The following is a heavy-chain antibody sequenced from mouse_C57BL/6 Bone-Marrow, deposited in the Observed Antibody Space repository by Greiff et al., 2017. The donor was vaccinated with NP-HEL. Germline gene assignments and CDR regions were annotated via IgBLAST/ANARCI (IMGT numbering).Heavy chain of an antibody. CDR1: GYTFTSYG. J-gene: IGHJ3*01. D-gene: IGHD4-1*01. V-gene: IGHV1-81*01. CDR2: IYPRSGNT. CDR3: ARELGGTWFAY. Sequence: QVHVKQSGAELARPGASVKLSCKASGYTFTSYGISWVKQRTGQGLEWIGEIYPRSGNTYYNEKFKGKATLTADKSSSTAYMELRSLTSEDSAVDFCARELGGTWFAYWGQGTLVTVSA.